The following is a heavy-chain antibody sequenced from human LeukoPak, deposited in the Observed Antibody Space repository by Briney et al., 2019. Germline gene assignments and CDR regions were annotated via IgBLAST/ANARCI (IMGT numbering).Heavy chain of an antibody. CDR3: AKDRYYYDSSGYSPFDY. D-gene: IGHD3-22*01. Sequence: GGSLRLSCAASGFTFSSYAMSWVRQAPGKGLEWVSNISGSGGSTYYADSVKGRFTISRDNSKNTLYLQMNSLRAEDTAVYYCAKDRYYYDSSGYSPFDYWGQGTLVTVSS. J-gene: IGHJ4*02. V-gene: IGHV3-23*01. CDR2: ISGSGGST. CDR1: GFTFSSYA.